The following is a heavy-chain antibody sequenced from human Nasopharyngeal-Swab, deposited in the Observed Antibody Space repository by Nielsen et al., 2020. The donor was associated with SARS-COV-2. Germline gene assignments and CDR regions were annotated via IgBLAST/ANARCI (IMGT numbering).Heavy chain of an antibody. D-gene: IGHD5-24*01. CDR3: VRGLWLQGSRYFDL. J-gene: IGHJ2*01. V-gene: IGHV3-64D*08. CDR1: GFTFRNYA. Sequence: GESLKISCSASGFTFRNYAMHWVRQAPGKGLEYVSVISSNGGSTYSADSVKGRFTISRDNSKNTLYLQMTSLRTEDTAVYYCVRGLWLQGSRYFDLWGRGTLVSVSS. CDR2: ISSNGGST.